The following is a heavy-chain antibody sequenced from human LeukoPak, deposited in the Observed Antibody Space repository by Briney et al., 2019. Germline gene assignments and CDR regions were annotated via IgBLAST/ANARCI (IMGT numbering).Heavy chain of an antibody. CDR3: ARHLDEGDSSGYYYLYYFDY. CDR2: IYYSGST. Sequence: SETLSLTCTVSGGSISSSSYYWGWIRQPPGKGLEWIGSIYYSGSTYYNPSLKSRVTISVDTSKNQFSLKLSSVTAADTAVYYCARHLDEGDSSGYYYLYYFDYWGQGTLVTVSS. J-gene: IGHJ4*02. D-gene: IGHD3-22*01. V-gene: IGHV4-39*01. CDR1: GGSISSSSYY.